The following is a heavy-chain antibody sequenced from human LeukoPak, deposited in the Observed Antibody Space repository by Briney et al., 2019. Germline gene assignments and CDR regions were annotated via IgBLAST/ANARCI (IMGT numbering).Heavy chain of an antibody. CDR2: ISGSGGST. CDR3: AKDREVATIAPPDY. D-gene: IGHD5-12*01. Sequence: GGSLRLSCAASGFTFSSYAMSWVRQAPGKGLEWVSAISGSGGSTYYADSVKGRFTISRDNSKNTLYLQMNSPRAEDTAVYYCAKDREVATIAPPDYWGQGTLVTVSS. CDR1: GFTFSSYA. J-gene: IGHJ4*02. V-gene: IGHV3-23*01.